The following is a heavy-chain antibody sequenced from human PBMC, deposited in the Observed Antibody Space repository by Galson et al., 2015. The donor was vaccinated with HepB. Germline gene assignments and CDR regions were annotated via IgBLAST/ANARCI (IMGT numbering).Heavy chain of an antibody. D-gene: IGHD6-13*01. V-gene: IGHV3-11*05. CDR1: GFTFSDYY. J-gene: IGHJ4*02. CDR3: ARADSSSWYAPDY. Sequence: SLRLSCAASGFTFSDYYMNWIRQAPGKGLEWVSYISSSSAYTNYAGSVKGRFTISRDNAKNSLYLQMNSLRVEDTAVYYCARADSSSWYAPDYWGQGTLVTVSS. CDR2: ISSSSAYT.